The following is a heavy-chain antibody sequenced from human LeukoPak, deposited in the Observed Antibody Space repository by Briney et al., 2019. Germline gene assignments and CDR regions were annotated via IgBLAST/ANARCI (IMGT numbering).Heavy chain of an antibody. V-gene: IGHV3-9*01. Sequence: PGGSLRLSCVASGFTLADHAMHWVRRAPGQGLEWVTGINWNNGGIVYAASVRGRFTVSRDNAKNTLYLQMSRLGPEDTAFYYCARDDYDTLGYNFHYWGQGTLVTVSS. CDR3: ARDDYDTLGYNFHY. CDR2: INWNNGGI. D-gene: IGHD3-9*01. J-gene: IGHJ4*02. CDR1: GFTLADHA.